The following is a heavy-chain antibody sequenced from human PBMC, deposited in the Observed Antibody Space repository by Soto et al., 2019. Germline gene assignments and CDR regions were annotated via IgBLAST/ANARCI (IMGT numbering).Heavy chain of an antibody. J-gene: IGHJ6*03. CDR2: TDYKSKWYY. CDR3: SRGSWDDVSGHYYMDV. CDR1: GDRVSSNSAG. V-gene: IGHV6-1*01. D-gene: IGHD3-3*01. Sequence: QIQLQLSGPGLVEPSQTLSLTCAISGDRVSSNSAGWNLGRQTTLRVLEWQGRTDYKSKWYYNFAVSVMSRITINPDTFKYQFPLRLTSVTPGDTVVYYCSRGSWDDVSGHYYMDVWGKGTTVTVSS.